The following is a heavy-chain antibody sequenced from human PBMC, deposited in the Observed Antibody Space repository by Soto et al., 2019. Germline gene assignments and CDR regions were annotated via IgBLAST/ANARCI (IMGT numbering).Heavy chain of an antibody. Sequence: PSETLSLTCTVSGGSISSGGYYGSWIRQHPGKGLEWIGYIYYSGSTYYNPSLKSRVNISVDTSKNQFSLKLSSVTAADTAVYYCARDLSYGYIWFDPWGQGTLVTVSS. CDR2: IYYSGST. J-gene: IGHJ5*02. V-gene: IGHV4-31*03. D-gene: IGHD5-18*01. CDR1: GGSISSGGYY. CDR3: ARDLSYGYIWFDP.